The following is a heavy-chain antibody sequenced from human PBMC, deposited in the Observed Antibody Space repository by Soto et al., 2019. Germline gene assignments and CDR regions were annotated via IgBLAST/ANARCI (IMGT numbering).Heavy chain of an antibody. CDR1: GYTFTSYG. V-gene: IGHV1-18*01. CDR3: ARGLKSGEVAEQNDVFDI. CDR2: ISGYNGDT. Sequence: ASVKVSCKASGYTFTSYGISWVRQAPGQGLEWMGYISGYNGDTNYAQNLQGRVTMTTDTSTTTAYMELGILTSDDTAVYYCARGLKSGEVAEQNDVFDIWGQGTMVTVS. D-gene: IGHD6-19*01. J-gene: IGHJ3*02.